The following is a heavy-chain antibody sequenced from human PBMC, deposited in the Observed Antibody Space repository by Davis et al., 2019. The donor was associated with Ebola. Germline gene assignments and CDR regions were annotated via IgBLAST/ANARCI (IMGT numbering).Heavy chain of an antibody. D-gene: IGHD5-18*01. CDR1: GDSVSSAG. J-gene: IGHJ6*04. Sequence: HSQTLSLTCAISGDSVSSAGWNWIRQSPSRGLEWLGRTYYKSKWYNDYAVSVKSRININPDTSKNQLSLQLNSVTPEDTALYYCARGWLRTGLDVWGEGTTVTVSS. CDR2: TYYKSKWYN. V-gene: IGHV6-1*01. CDR3: ARGWLRTGLDV.